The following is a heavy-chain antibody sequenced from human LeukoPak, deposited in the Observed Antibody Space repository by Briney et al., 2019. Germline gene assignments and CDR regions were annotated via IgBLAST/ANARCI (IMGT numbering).Heavy chain of an antibody. V-gene: IGHV3-64D*09. CDR2: ISSKGGST. Sequence: PGGSLRLSCSASGFTFSSYAMHWVRQAPGKGLEYVSAISSKGGSTYYADSVKGRFTISRDNSKNTLYLQMSSLRAEDPAVYYCVRVIKYCSSTSCYAGWDYYYGMDVWGQGTTVTASS. CDR3: VRVIKYCSSTSCYAGWDYYYGMDV. J-gene: IGHJ6*02. D-gene: IGHD2-2*01. CDR1: GFTFSSYA.